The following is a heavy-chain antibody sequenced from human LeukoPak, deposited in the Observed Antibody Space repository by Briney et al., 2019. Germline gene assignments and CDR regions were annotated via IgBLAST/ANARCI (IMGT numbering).Heavy chain of an antibody. D-gene: IGHD5-18*01. Sequence: GGSLRLSCAASGFTFRNYAMDWVRQAPGKGLEWVSAISGSGGNTYYADSVKGRFTISRDNSKNTLYLQMNSLRAEDTAVYYCAKEKDSHGYFDDWGQGTLVTVSS. CDR1: GFTFRNYA. V-gene: IGHV3-23*01. CDR3: AKEKDSHGYFDD. CDR2: ISGSGGNT. J-gene: IGHJ4*02.